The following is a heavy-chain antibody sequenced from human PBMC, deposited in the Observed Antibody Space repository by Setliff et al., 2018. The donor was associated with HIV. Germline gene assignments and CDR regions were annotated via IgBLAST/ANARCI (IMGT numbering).Heavy chain of an antibody. Sequence: SETLSLTCAVSGGSISSNWWSWVRQSPGKGLGWIGEIYHSGSTHYNPSLQSRVTISVDKSKSQFSLKLNSVTAADTAVYYCGGNGYYSIDYWGQGTLVTV. CDR3: GGNGYYSIDY. J-gene: IGHJ4*02. V-gene: IGHV4-4*02. CDR1: GGSISSNW. CDR2: IYHSGST. D-gene: IGHD3-22*01.